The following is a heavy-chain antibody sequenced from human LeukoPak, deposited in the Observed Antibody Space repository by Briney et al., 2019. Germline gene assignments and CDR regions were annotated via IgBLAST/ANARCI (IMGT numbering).Heavy chain of an antibody. CDR2: INPNSGNT. Sequence: GSVKVSCKPSGYTFTSYDINWARHATGQGLESMGWINPNSGNTGYAQKFQGRVTMTRNTSISTAYMELSSLRSEDTAVYYCARGVGYCSGGSCYRWFDPWGQGTLVTVSS. V-gene: IGHV1-8*01. CDR1: GYTFTSYD. D-gene: IGHD2-15*01. J-gene: IGHJ5*02. CDR3: ARGVGYCSGGSCYRWFDP.